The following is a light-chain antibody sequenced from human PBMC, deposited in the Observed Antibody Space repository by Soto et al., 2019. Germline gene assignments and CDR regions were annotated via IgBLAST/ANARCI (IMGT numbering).Light chain of an antibody. J-gene: IGKJ4*01. Sequence: DIVMTQSPDSLAVSLGERATMNCKCSRSVLYKSNNKNHLAWYQQKPGQPPQLIIYWASTRESGVPERFSGSGSGTDFTLTISSLEAEDVAFYWCHQYFDVPFTFGGGTKVDIK. CDR3: HQYFDVPFT. CDR2: WAS. V-gene: IGKV4-1*01. CDR1: RSVLYKSNNKNH.